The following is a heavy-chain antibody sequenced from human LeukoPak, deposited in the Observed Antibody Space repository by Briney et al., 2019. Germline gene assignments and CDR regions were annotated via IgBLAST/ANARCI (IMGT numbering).Heavy chain of an antibody. D-gene: IGHD2-21*02. Sequence: GGSLRLSCTASGFTFGDYAMSWVRQAPGKGLEWVGFIRSKAYGGTTEYAASVKGRFTISRDDSKSIAYLQMNSLKTEDTAVYYCTRDLEVCGGDCYSGPDYWGQGSLVTVSS. CDR1: GFTFGDYA. CDR3: TRDLEVCGGDCYSGPDY. V-gene: IGHV3-49*04. J-gene: IGHJ4*02. CDR2: IRSKAYGGTT.